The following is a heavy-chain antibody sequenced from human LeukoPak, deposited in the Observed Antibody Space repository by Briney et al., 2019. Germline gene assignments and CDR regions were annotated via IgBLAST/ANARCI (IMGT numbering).Heavy chain of an antibody. Sequence: PGGSLRLSCAASGFTFSTYSMNWVRQAPGKGLEWASYITGSSIIYYSDSVKGRFTVSRDNAKNSLYLQMNSLRAEDTAVYYCAKPYCSGGSCYHSGYYYYYMDVWGKGTTVTVSS. CDR3: AKPYCSGGSCYHSGYYYYYMDV. J-gene: IGHJ6*03. D-gene: IGHD2-15*01. CDR2: ITGSSII. CDR1: GFTFSTYS. V-gene: IGHV3-48*01.